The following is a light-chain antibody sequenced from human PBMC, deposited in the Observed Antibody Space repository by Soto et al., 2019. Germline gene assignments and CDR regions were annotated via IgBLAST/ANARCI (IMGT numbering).Light chain of an antibody. Sequence: QSALTRPASVSESPGQSITIPCTGTSSDVGGYNYVSWYQQYPGKAPKLLIYDVTNRPSGVSNRFSGSKSGNTASLTISGLQAEDEANYYCSSYTSSSTLVVFGGGTKLTVL. CDR2: DVT. CDR1: SSDVGGYNY. V-gene: IGLV2-14*03. CDR3: SSYTSSSTLVV. J-gene: IGLJ2*01.